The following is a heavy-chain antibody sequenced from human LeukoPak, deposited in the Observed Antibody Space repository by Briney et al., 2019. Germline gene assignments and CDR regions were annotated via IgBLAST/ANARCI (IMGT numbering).Heavy chain of an antibody. Sequence: SETLSLTCTVSGGSISSGGFYWSWIRQHPGKGLEWIGYIYYSGSTYYNPSLKSRVTTSVDTSKNQFSLKLSSVTAADTAVYYCAGFWLGGYYYFDYWGQGTLVTVSS. CDR2: IYYSGST. V-gene: IGHV4-31*03. CDR3: AGFWLGGYYYFDY. J-gene: IGHJ4*02. CDR1: GGSISSGGFY. D-gene: IGHD3-22*01.